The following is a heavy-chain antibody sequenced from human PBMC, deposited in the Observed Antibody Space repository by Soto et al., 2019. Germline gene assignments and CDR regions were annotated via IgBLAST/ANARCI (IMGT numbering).Heavy chain of an antibody. Sequence: EVQLLESGGGLVQPGGSLRLSCAASGFTFSSYAMSWVRQAPGKGLEWVSAISGSGASTYYADSVKGRFTISRDNSKNTLYLQMNSLRAEDTAVYYCAKGAAGQQPVRLGEYYYYGMDVWGQGTTDTVSS. CDR2: ISGSGAST. CDR3: AKGAAGQQPVRLGEYYYYGMDV. D-gene: IGHD6-13*01. V-gene: IGHV3-23*01. CDR1: GFTFSSYA. J-gene: IGHJ6*02.